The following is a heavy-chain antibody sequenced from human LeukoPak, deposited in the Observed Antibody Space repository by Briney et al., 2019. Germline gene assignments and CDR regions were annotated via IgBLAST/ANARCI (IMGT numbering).Heavy chain of an antibody. CDR2: IYYSGST. CDR3: ARGVIEQWLVEGGHGFAFDI. J-gene: IGHJ3*02. V-gene: IGHV4-59*01. Sequence: KPSETLSLTCTVSGGSISSYYWSWIRQPPGKGLEWIGYIYYSGSTNYNPSLKSRVTISVDTSKNQFSLKLSSVTAADTAVYYCARGVIEQWLVEGGHGFAFDIWGQGTMVTVSS. D-gene: IGHD6-19*01. CDR1: GGSISSYY.